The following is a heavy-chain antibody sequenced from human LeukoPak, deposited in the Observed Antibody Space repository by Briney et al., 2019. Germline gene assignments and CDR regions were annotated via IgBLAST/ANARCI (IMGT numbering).Heavy chain of an antibody. CDR1: GASISNYF. D-gene: IGHD2/OR15-2a*01. CDR2: IHRNGST. Sequence: SETLSLTCTLSGASISNYFWSWIRQPAGKGLEWIGRIHRNGSTSYNPSLKSRVTMSVDTSKKQFSLKLSSVTAADTAMYYCAMQGNSLTYYFDYCGQGALVTVSS. J-gene: IGHJ4*02. V-gene: IGHV4-4*07. CDR3: AMQGNSLTYYFDY.